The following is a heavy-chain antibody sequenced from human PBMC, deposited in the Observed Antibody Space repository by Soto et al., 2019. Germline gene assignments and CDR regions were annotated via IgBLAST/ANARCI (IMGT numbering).Heavy chain of an antibody. CDR3: ARDKNSYGSMDV. D-gene: IGHD5-18*01. V-gene: IGHV4-59*01. J-gene: IGHJ6*02. CDR1: GASINNYY. Sequence: KASETLSLTCSVSGASINNYYCIFIRQPPGKGLEWIGYIYFNGGTNYNPSLKSRVTISVDRPKNQFSLNLSSVTTADTAVYYCARDKNSYGSMDVWGQGTTVTVSS. CDR2: IYFNGGT.